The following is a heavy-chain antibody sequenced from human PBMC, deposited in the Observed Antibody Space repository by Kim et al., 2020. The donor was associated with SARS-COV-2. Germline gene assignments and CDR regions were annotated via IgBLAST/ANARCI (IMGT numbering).Heavy chain of an antibody. CDR3: AKEGGAGTRAFDI. J-gene: IGHJ3*02. V-gene: IGHV1-2*06. CDR2: INPNSGST. Sequence: ASVKVSCKASGYTFTAYYIHWVRQTPGQGLEWMGRINPNSGSTTFAQNFEGRVTMTRDRSITTAFLEVTGLTSDDTAVYYCAKEGGAGTRAFDIWGPGT. CDR1: GYTFTAYY. D-gene: IGHD6-13*01.